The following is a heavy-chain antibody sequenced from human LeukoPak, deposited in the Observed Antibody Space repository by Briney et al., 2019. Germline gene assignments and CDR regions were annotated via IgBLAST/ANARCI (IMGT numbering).Heavy chain of an antibody. CDR2: ISAGGGST. Sequence: GGSLRLSCAASGFTFSSYAMSWVRQAPGKGLEWVSTISAGGGSTYIADSVKGRVTISRDNSKNTLYLQMNSLRAEDTAVYSGAKGERRRPASPLDYWGQGTLVTVSS. D-gene: IGHD3-16*01. CDR3: AKGERRRPASPLDY. J-gene: IGHJ4*02. V-gene: IGHV3-23*01. CDR1: GFTFSSYA.